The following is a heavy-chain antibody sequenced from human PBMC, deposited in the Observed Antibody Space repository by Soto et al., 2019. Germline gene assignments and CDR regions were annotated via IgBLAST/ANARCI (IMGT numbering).Heavy chain of an antibody. J-gene: IGHJ6*02. Sequence: GGSLRLSCAASGFTFSSYAMHWVRQAPGKGLEWVAVISYDGSNKYYADSVKGRFTISRDNSKNTLYLQMNGLRAEDTAVYYCARDEYCSGGSCYSFFLGYGMDVWGQGTTVTVSS. CDR3: ARDEYCSGGSCYSFFLGYGMDV. D-gene: IGHD2-15*01. CDR2: ISYDGSNK. V-gene: IGHV3-30-3*01. CDR1: GFTFSSYA.